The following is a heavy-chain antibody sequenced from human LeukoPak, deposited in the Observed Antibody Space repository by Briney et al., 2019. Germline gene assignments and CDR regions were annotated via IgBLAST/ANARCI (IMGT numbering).Heavy chain of an antibody. D-gene: IGHD3-3*01. V-gene: IGHV3-30*04. CDR2: ISNDGSNK. J-gene: IGHJ2*01. CDR1: GFTFSSYA. Sequence: GGSLRLSCAASGFTFSSYAMHWVRQAPGKGLVWVSVISNDGSNKYYADSVKGRFTISRDNSKNTLYLQMNSLRAEDTAVYYCARIKEVIPIFGSKRGSWYFDLWGRGTLVTVSS. CDR3: ARIKEVIPIFGSKRGSWYFDL.